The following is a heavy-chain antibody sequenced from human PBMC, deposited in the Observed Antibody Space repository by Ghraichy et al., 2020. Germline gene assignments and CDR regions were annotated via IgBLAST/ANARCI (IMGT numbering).Heavy chain of an antibody. CDR3: ARGHSPRIRFLEWLLQPGYYYYYGMDV. CDR2: ISAYNGNT. J-gene: IGHJ6*02. CDR1: GYTFTSYG. V-gene: IGHV1-18*04. D-gene: IGHD3-3*01. Sequence: ASVKVSCKASGYTFTSYGISWVRQAPGQGLEWMGWISAYNGNTNYAQKLQGRVTMTTDTSTSTAYMELRSLRSDDTAVYYCARGHSPRIRFLEWLLQPGYYYYYGMDVWGQGTTVTVSS.